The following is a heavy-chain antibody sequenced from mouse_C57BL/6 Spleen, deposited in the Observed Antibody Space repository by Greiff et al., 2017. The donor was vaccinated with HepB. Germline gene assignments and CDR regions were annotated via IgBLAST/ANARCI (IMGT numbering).Heavy chain of an antibody. Sequence: EVKLVESGGDLVKPGGSLKLSCAASGFTFSSYGMSWVRQTPDKRLEWVATISSGGSYTYYPDSVKGRFTISRDNAKNTLYLQMSSLKSEDTAMYYCARDCDYDVNWYFDVWGTGTTVTVSS. V-gene: IGHV5-6*02. CDR3: ARDCDYDVNWYFDV. D-gene: IGHD2-4*01. J-gene: IGHJ1*03. CDR2: ISSGGSYT. CDR1: GFTFSSYG.